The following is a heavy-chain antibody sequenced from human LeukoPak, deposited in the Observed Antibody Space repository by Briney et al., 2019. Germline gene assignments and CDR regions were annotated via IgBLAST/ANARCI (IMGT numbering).Heavy chain of an antibody. Sequence: SETPSLTCTVSGGSISSYYWSWIRQPPGKGLEWIGYIYYSGSTNYNPSLKSRVTISVDTSKNQFSLKVSSVTAADTAVYYCANVPIAVAGTSEGYWGQGILVTVSS. CDR1: GGSISSYY. CDR3: ANVPIAVAGTSEGY. V-gene: IGHV4-59*01. D-gene: IGHD6-19*01. J-gene: IGHJ4*02. CDR2: IYYSGST.